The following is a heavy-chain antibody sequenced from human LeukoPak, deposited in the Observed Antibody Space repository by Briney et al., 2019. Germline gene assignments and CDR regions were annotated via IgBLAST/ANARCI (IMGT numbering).Heavy chain of an antibody. V-gene: IGHV4-39*01. J-gene: IGHJ6*03. CDR3: ASMVRGVILGPNYYAYYMDV. Sequence: HSETLSLTCTVSGASISSSGFYWGWIRQPPGKGLEWIGNIYYSGSTYYKPSLKSRVTISVDTSKNQFSLNLSSVTAADTAVYYCASMVRGVILGPNYYAYYMDVWGKGATVTVSS. CDR1: GASISSSGFY. CDR2: IYYSGST. D-gene: IGHD3-10*01.